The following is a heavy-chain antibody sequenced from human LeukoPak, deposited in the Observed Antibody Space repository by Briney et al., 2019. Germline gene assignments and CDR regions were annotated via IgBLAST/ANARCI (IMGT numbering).Heavy chain of an antibody. J-gene: IGHJ3*02. CDR2: ISYGGSNK. CDR3: AKEVRYGDYVVYDAFDI. Sequence: AGGSLRLSCAVSGLTFSNFKMNWVRQAPGKGLEWVAVISYGGSNKYYADSVKGRFTISRDNSKNTLYLQMNSLRAEDTAVYYCAKEVRYGDYVVYDAFDIWGQGTMVTVSS. CDR1: GLTFSNFK. V-gene: IGHV3-30*18. D-gene: IGHD4-17*01.